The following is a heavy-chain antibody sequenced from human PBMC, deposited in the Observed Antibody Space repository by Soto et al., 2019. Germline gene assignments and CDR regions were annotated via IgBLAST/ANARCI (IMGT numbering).Heavy chain of an antibody. CDR1: GYIFNYYG. CDR2: INVYNGDI. V-gene: IGHV1-18*04. D-gene: IGHD2-2*03. Sequence: QVQLLPSGAEVQKPGASVKVSCKASGYIFNYYGISWVRQAPGQGLEWMGWINVYNGDIKFAEKFQDRVTMTTDTSTTTAYMELRSLRSDDTAVYYCARVDVAVVPAAMYYFDSWGQGTLVTVSS. CDR3: ARVDVAVVPAAMYYFDS. J-gene: IGHJ4*02.